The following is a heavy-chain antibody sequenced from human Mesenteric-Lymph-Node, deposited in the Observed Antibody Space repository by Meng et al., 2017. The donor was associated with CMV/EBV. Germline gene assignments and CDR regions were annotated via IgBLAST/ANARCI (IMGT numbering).Heavy chain of an antibody. J-gene: IGHJ4*02. CDR3: ARGGDYGDYFDY. CDR1: GFTFSSHA. D-gene: IGHD4-17*01. CDR2: IYSGASST. Sequence: GGSLRLSCAASGFTFSSHAMSWVRQAPGKGLEWVSVIYSGASSTYYADSVKGRFTISRDNSKNMLFLEMNSLRAEDTAVYYCARGGDYGDYFDYWGQGTLVTVSS. V-gene: IGHV3-23*03.